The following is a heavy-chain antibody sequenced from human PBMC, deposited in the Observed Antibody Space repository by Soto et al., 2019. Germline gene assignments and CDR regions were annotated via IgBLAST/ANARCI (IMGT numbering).Heavy chain of an antibody. CDR3: ARHVRSGSYGYYYYGIDV. V-gene: IGHV5-10-1*01. CDR1: GYSFTSYW. J-gene: IGHJ6*01. Sequence: PGESLKISCKGSGYSFTSYWISWVRQMPGKGLEWMGRIDPSDSYTNYSPSFQGHVTISADKSISTAYLQWSSLKASDTAMYYCARHVRSGSYGYYYYGIDVWGQGTTDTVAS. CDR2: IDPSDSYT. D-gene: IGHD1-26*01.